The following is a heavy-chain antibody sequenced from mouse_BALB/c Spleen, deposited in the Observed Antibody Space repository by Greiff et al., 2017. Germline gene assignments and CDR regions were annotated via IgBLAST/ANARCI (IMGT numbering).Heavy chain of an antibody. Sequence: EVKLVESGPGLVKPSQSLSLTCTVTGYSITSDYAWNWIRQFPGNKLEWMGYISYSGSTSYNPSLKSRISITRDTSKNQFFLQLNSVTTEDTATYYCARDYYGSLFAYWGQGTLVTVSA. CDR3: ARDYYGSLFAY. J-gene: IGHJ3*01. CDR2: ISYSGST. CDR1: GYSITSDYA. D-gene: IGHD1-1*01. V-gene: IGHV3-2*02.